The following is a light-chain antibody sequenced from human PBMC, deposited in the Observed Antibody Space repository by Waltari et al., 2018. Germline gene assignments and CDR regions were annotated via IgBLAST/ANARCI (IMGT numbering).Light chain of an antibody. V-gene: IGLV2-14*01. CDR2: DVV. CDR3: SSYASSK. CDR1: SSAIGGHNY. J-gene: IGLJ2*01. Sequence: QSALTQPASVSGSPGPTITIPCTGTSSAIGGHNYVSWYQQHPGKAPKLMIYDVVKRPSGVSNRFSGSKSGNTASLTISGLQAEDDAIYYCSSYASSKFGGGTKLTVL.